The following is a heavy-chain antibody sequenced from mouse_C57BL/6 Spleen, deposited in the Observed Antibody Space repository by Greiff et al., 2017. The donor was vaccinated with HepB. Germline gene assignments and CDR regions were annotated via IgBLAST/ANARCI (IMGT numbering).Heavy chain of an antibody. V-gene: IGHV2-2*01. CDR2: IWSGGST. CDR3: ARPPLYDYDGPWYFDV. D-gene: IGHD2-4*01. J-gene: IGHJ1*03. Sequence: VQLQQSGPGLVQPSQSLSITCTVSGFSLTSYGVHWVRQSPGKGLEWLGVIWSGGSTDYNAAFISRLSISKDNSKSQVFFKMNSLQADDTAIYYCARPPLYDYDGPWYFDVWGTGTTVTVSS. CDR1: GFSLTSYG.